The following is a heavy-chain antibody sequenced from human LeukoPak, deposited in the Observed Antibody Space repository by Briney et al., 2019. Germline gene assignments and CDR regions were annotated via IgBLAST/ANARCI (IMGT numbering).Heavy chain of an antibody. V-gene: IGHV4-34*01. CDR1: GGSFSGYY. D-gene: IGHD3-10*01. CDR3: AKDSNPYGPYGMDV. J-gene: IGHJ6*02. CDR2: INHSGST. Sequence: SETLSLTCAVYGGSFSGYYWSWIRQPPGKGLEWIGEINHSGSTNYNPSLKSRVTISVDTSKNQFSLKLSSVTAADTAVYYCAKDSNPYGPYGMDVWGQGTTVTVSS.